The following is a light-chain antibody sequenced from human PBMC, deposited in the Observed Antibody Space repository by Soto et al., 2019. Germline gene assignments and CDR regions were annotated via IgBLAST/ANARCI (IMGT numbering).Light chain of an antibody. Sequence: EIVLTQSPGSLSLSPGERGTLSCRASQSVDSSFFAWYQQKPDQAPRLLIYGASNRATGIPDRFSGSGSGTDFTLTISRLEPEDVAVDYCQQYVSSVTFGQGTKVEIK. CDR3: QQYVSSVT. J-gene: IGKJ1*01. CDR1: QSVDSSF. V-gene: IGKV3-20*01. CDR2: GAS.